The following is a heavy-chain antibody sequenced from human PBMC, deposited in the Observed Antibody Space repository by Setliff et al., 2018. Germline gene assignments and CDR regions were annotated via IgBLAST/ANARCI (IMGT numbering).Heavy chain of an antibody. D-gene: IGHD2-15*01. Sequence: GASVKVSCKASGGSFSNYAIIWVRQAPGQGPEWMGGIIPIYGSTNNAEKFQGRVTFSADESMSTVYMELSSLTSADTAMYYCARENGYCSGGACYFMFDYWGQGTLVTVSS. CDR1: GGSFSNYA. V-gene: IGHV1-69*13. J-gene: IGHJ4*02. CDR3: ARENGYCSGGACYFMFDY. CDR2: IIPIYGST.